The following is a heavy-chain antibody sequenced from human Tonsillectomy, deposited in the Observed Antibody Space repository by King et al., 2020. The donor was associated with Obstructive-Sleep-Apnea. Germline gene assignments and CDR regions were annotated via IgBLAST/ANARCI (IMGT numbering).Heavy chain of an antibody. V-gene: IGHV1-24*01. CDR1: GYTLTELS. CDR2: FDPDDGET. Sequence: GQLVQSGAEVKKPGASVKVSCKVSGYTLTELSMHWVRQAPGKGLEWMGGFDPDDGETIYAQKFQGRVTMTEDTSTDTAYMELSSLRSEDTAVYYCATDSHGDYYFDYWGQGTLVTVSS. J-gene: IGHJ4*02. CDR3: ATDSHGDYYFDY. D-gene: IGHD4-17*01.